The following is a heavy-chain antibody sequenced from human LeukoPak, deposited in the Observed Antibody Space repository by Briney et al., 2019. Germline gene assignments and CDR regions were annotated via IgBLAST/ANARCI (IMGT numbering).Heavy chain of an antibody. J-gene: IGHJ4*02. CDR1: GGSLSSGGYS. CDR3: ARANFDWLSGGDQYYFDY. CDR2: IYHSGST. V-gene: IGHV4-30-2*01. D-gene: IGHD3-9*01. Sequence: PSQTLSLTCAVSGGSLSSGGYSWSWIRQPPGKGLEWIGYIYHSGSTYYNPSLKSRDTISVDRSKNQFSLKLSSVTAADTAVYYCARANFDWLSGGDQYYFDYWGQGTLVTVSS.